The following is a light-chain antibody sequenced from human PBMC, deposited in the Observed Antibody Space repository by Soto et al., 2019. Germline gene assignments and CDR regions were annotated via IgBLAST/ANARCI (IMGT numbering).Light chain of an antibody. Sequence: PGDRATLSCRASQSVGDNYLAWYQQKPGQAPRLLIYGASSRATGIPDRFTGSGSGTDFTLTISDLEPEDVAVYYCQQYCVTPWTFGQGTKVEIK. CDR2: GAS. CDR3: QQYCVTPWT. CDR1: QSVGDNY. J-gene: IGKJ1*01. V-gene: IGKV3-20*01.